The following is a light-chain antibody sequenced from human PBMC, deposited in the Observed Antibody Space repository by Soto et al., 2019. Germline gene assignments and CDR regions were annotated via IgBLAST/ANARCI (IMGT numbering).Light chain of an antibody. J-gene: IGKJ1*01. CDR2: GAS. CDR1: QSINRNF. V-gene: IGKV3-20*01. Sequence: EIVLTQSPGTLYLSPGEGATLSCRASQSINRNFLAWYQQKRGQVPRLLIFGASIRDTGLPDRFSGSGSGTDFTLTISRLEPEDFAVYYCQQYGSSPGTFGQGTKVDIK. CDR3: QQYGSSPGT.